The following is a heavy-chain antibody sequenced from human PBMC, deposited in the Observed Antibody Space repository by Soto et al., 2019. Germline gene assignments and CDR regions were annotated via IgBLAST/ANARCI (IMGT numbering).Heavy chain of an antibody. J-gene: IGHJ6*02. Sequence: SAEACWEACGDGFTSCDIKWVRQDTGQGLEWMGWMNPNSGNTGYAQKFQGRVTMTRNTSISTAYMELSSLRSEDTAVYYCARFSYYDFWSGYYSSRDYYYYGMDVWGQGTTVTVSS. CDR2: MNPNSGNT. V-gene: IGHV1-8*01. CDR3: ARFSYYDFWSGYYSSRDYYYYGMDV. CDR1: GDGFTSCD. D-gene: IGHD3-3*01.